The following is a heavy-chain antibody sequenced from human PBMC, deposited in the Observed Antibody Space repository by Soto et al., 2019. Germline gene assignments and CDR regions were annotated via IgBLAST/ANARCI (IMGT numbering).Heavy chain of an antibody. CDR2: INPSGGST. CDR3: ARDDRVVIPPRPFDY. D-gene: IGHD3-3*01. CDR1: GYTFTSYY. V-gene: IGHV1-46*01. J-gene: IGHJ4*02. Sequence: ASVKVSCKASGYTFTSYYMHWVRQAPGQGLEWMGIINPSGGSTSYAQKFQGRVTMTRDTSTSTVYMELSSLRSGDTAVYYCARDDRVVIPPRPFDYWGQGTLVTVSS.